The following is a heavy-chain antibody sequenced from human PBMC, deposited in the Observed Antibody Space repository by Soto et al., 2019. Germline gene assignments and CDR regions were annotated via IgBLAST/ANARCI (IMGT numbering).Heavy chain of an antibody. CDR1: GGSISSYY. CDR3: ARDRGLTYYYDSSGPLRGAFDI. J-gene: IGHJ3*02. CDR2: IYYSGST. V-gene: IGHV4-59*01. D-gene: IGHD3-22*01. Sequence: SETLSLTCTVSGGSISSYYWSWIRQPPGKGLEWIGYIYYSGSTNYNPSLKSRVTISVDTSKNQFSLKLSSVTAADTAVYYCARDRGLTYYYDSSGPLRGAFDIWGQGTMVTVSS.